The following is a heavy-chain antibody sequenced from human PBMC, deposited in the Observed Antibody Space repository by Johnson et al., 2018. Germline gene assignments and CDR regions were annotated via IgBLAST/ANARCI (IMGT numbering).Heavy chain of an antibody. J-gene: IGHJ3*02. D-gene: IGHD1-26*01. CDR2: INHSGST. V-gene: IGHV4-34*01. CDR1: GGSFSGYY. CDR3: ARLGVGATDAFDI. Sequence: VQLQQWGAGLLKPSETLSLTCAVYGGSFSGYYWSWIRQPPGKGLEWIGEINHSGSTNYNPSLKSRVTLSVDTSKNQFSLKVSSLTAAAPAVYYCARLGVGATDAFDIWGQGTTVNVAS.